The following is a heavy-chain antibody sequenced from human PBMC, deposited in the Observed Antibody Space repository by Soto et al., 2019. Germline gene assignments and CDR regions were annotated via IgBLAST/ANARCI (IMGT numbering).Heavy chain of an antibody. CDR2: IYYSGST. D-gene: IGHD2-2*01. Sequence: QLQLQESGPGLVKPSETLSLTCTVSGGSISSSSYYWGWIRQPPGKGLEWIGSIYYSGSTYYNPSLKIRVTISVDTSKNQFSLRLSSVTAADTSVYYCARALPYIVLVPAAMVGVGYWGQGTLVTVSS. CDR3: ARALPYIVLVPAAMVGVGY. V-gene: IGHV4-39*01. CDR1: GGSISSSSYY. J-gene: IGHJ4*02.